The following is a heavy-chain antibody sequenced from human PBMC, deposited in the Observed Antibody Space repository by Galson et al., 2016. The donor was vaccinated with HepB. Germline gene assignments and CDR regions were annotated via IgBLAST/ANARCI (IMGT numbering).Heavy chain of an antibody. V-gene: IGHV1-18*01. CDR2: IRAYDGHT. J-gene: IGHJ4*02. D-gene: IGHD6-6*01. CDR1: GYTFTSRG. Sequence: QSGAEVKKPGASVKVSCKASGYTFTSRGISWVRQAPGQGLEWMGRIRAYDGHTNYGQKLQDRLTMTTDTSTSTAYMERRSLRTDDTAVYYCARDQAPLPGDYWGQGTLVTVSS. CDR3: ARDQAPLPGDY.